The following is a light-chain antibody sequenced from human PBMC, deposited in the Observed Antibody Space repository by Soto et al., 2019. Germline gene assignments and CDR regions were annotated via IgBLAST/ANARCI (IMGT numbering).Light chain of an antibody. J-gene: IGLJ1*01. V-gene: IGLV2-14*01. CDR1: SSDVGAYNY. CDR3: SSYTATSTLV. Sequence: QSALTQPASVSGSPGQSITISCTGTSSDVGAYNYVSWYQQHPGNAPKLMIYEVSDRPSGLSNRFSGSKSGNTASLTISGLQAEDDADYYCSSYTATSTLVFGTGTKVTVL. CDR2: EVS.